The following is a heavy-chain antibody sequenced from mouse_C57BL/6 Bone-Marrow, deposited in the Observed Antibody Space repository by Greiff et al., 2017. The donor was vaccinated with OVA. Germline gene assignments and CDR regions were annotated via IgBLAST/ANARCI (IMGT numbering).Heavy chain of an antibody. CDR2: IYPGSGST. Sequence: QVQLQQPGAELVKPGASVKMSCKASGYTFTSYWITWVKQRPGQGLEWIGDIYPGSGSTNYHEKFKSKATLTVDTSSSTAYMQLSSLTSEDSAVYYCARGGDDGYSFDDWGQGTTLTVSS. V-gene: IGHV1-55*01. J-gene: IGHJ2*01. D-gene: IGHD2-3*01. CDR3: ARGGDDGYSFDD. CDR1: GYTFTSYW.